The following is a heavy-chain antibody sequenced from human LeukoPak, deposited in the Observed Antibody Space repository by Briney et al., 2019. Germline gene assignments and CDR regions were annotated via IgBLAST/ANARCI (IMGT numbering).Heavy chain of an antibody. D-gene: IGHD6-19*01. Sequence: GGSLRLSCAASGLTVSSNYMSWVRQAPGKGLEWVSVIYSGGSTYYADSVKGRSTISRDNSKNTLYLQMSSLRAEDTAVYYCARGYSSGWYRLDYWGQGTLVTVSS. CDR3: ARGYSSGWYRLDY. V-gene: IGHV3-66*01. CDR2: IYSGGST. J-gene: IGHJ4*02. CDR1: GLTVSSNY.